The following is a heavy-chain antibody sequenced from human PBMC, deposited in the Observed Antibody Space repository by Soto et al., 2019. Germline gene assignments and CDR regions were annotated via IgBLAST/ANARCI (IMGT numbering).Heavy chain of an antibody. CDR3: AKRKGIGAAAKNFDF. CDR2: ISAGGNLI. J-gene: IGHJ4*02. CDR1: GFIFSNHA. D-gene: IGHD6-13*01. Sequence: GESLKISCAASGFIFSNHAMSWVRQVPGKGLEWVSGISAGGNLIYYADSVRGRFTMSRDNSKNMLYLQMNSLRAEDTAVYFCAKRKGIGAAAKNFDFWGQGARVTVSS. V-gene: IGHV3-23*01.